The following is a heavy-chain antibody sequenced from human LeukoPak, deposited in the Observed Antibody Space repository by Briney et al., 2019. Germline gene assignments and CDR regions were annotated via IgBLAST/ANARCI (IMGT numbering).Heavy chain of an antibody. J-gene: IGHJ6*02. CDR1: GFTFSTYS. Sequence: PGGSLRLSCAASGFTFSTYSMNWVRQAPGRGLEWVSSITSSTTVPHIFYADSVSGRFNMSRDNTDNSLFQQMISLRAEDTAVYYCARALGDQPDYYYGMDVWGQGTTVTVSS. CDR3: ARALGDQPDYYYGMDV. CDR2: ITSSTTVPHI. V-gene: IGHV3-21*01. D-gene: IGHD2-2*01.